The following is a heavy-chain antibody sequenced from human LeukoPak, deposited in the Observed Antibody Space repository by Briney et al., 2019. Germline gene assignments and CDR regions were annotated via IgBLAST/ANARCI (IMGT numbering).Heavy chain of an antibody. V-gene: IGHV3-66*01. CDR3: ARVSGYDSGGPRRRMMRDLGY. Sequence: GGSLRLSCAASGFTVSNNYMTWVRQAPGKGLEWVSLIYSGGSTYYADSVKGRFTISRDNSKNTVYLQMNSLRAEDTAVYYCARVSGYDSGGPRRRMMRDLGYWGQGTLVTVSS. D-gene: IGHD5-12*01. CDR1: GFTVSNNY. CDR2: IYSGGST. J-gene: IGHJ4*02.